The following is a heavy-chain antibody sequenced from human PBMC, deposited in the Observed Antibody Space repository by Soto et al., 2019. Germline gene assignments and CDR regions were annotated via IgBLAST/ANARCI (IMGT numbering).Heavy chain of an antibody. J-gene: IGHJ4*02. CDR2: ISGDAGRT. CDR3: VKDTEVVINGGDFDY. CDR1: GFTYVKYA. Sequence: EVQLLESGGALVQPGGSLRLSCEASGFTYVKYAMSWVRQAPGKGLEWVSGISGDAGRTFYADSVKGRFTISRDNSKNTVYLQMNSLRVEDTAVYYCVKDTEVVINGGDFDYWGQGTLVTVSS. D-gene: IGHD3-22*01. V-gene: IGHV3-23*01.